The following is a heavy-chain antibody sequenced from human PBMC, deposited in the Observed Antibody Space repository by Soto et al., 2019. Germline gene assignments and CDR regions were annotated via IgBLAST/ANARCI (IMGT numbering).Heavy chain of an antibody. V-gene: IGHV1-2*02. CDR3: ARVGAYYDILTGYYTDYYGMDV. CDR2: INPNSGGT. D-gene: IGHD3-9*01. Sequence: ASVKVSCKASGYTFTGYYMHWVRQAPGQGLEWMGWINPNSGGTNYAQKFQGRVTMTRDTSISTAYMELSRLRSDDTAVYYCARVGAYYDILTGYYTDYYGMDVWGQGPTVTVSS. CDR1: GYTFTGYY. J-gene: IGHJ6*02.